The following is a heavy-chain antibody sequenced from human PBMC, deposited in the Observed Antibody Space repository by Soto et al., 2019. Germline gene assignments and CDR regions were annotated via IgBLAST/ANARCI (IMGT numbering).Heavy chain of an antibody. Sequence: GGSLRLSCAASGFICSSYDMSCVRQAPGKGLEWFSTILVAGSTHYEDSVKGRFTISRDRSKNTLYLQMNSLTAGDTAVYYCAKATATGGGAFDICGQGTMVTVSS. V-gene: IGHV3-23*01. CDR2: ILVAGST. CDR1: GFICSSYD. CDR3: AKATATGGGAFDI. J-gene: IGHJ3*02. D-gene: IGHD2-8*02.